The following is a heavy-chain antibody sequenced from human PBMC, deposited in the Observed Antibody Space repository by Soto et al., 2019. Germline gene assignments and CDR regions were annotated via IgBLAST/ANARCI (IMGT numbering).Heavy chain of an antibody. V-gene: IGHV4-30-4*02. CDR3: AKDTYYHDSTGLYVFDY. CDR1: GGSISSGDYY. CDR2: IYYSGST. D-gene: IGHD3-22*01. Sequence: SETLSLTCTVSGGSISSGDYYWSWIRQPPGKGLEWIGYIYYSGSTYYNPSLKSRFTISRDNSKSTLYLQMNSLRPEDTAVYYCAKDTYYHDSTGLYVFDYWGQGTPVTSPQ. J-gene: IGHJ4*02.